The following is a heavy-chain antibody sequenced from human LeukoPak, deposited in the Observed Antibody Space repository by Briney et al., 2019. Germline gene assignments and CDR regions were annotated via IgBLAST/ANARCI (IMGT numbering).Heavy chain of an antibody. CDR1: RFRLERYA. Sequence: GGSLRLSCTASRFRLERYAMIWVRQAPGKGRKGVSVFSGSGYSTYYGHSVQGRFTLYIDNSNNALFLQVTSLRAGGTDVYYCARSSVFVVEPIPLWGQGTSVTVSS. J-gene: IGHJ6*01. D-gene: IGHD2-15*01. CDR3: ARSSVFVVEPIPL. CDR2: FSGSGYST. V-gene: IGHV3-23*01.